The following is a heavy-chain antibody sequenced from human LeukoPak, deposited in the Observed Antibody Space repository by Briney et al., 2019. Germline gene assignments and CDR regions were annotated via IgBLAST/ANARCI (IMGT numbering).Heavy chain of an antibody. D-gene: IGHD3-22*01. V-gene: IGHV3-30*02. J-gene: IGHJ4*02. CDR1: GFSFNNYG. CDR3: AKDQKVYDTSGHEVIDY. CDR2: IWYDGNNK. Sequence: PGGSLRLSCAAPGFSFNNYGMYWVRQAPGKGLEWVARIWYDGNNKDYADSVKSRFTISRDNSKNTLYLQMNNLRAEDTAVYYCAKDQKVYDTSGHEVIDYWGQGTLVTVSS.